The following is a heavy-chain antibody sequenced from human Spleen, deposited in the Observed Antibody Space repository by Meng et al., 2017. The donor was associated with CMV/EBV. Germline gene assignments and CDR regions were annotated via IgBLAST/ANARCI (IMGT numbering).Heavy chain of an antibody. CDR2: ISSSGSTI. CDR1: GFTFSSYE. D-gene: IGHD1-26*01. CDR3: AKVGVLGASKHFQH. Sequence: GESLKISCAASGFTFSSYEMNWVRQAPGKGLEWVSYISSSGSTIYYADSVKGRFTISRDNAKNSLYLQMNSLRAEDTAVYYCAKVGVLGASKHFQHWGQGTLVTVSS. J-gene: IGHJ1*01. V-gene: IGHV3-48*03.